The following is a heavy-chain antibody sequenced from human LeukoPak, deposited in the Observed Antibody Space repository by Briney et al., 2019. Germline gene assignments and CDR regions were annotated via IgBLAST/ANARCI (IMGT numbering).Heavy chain of an antibody. J-gene: IGHJ3*02. CDR3: ARFRDAFDI. V-gene: IGHV4-39*07. Sequence: SETLSLTCTVSGGSSSSSSYYWGWIRQPPGKGLEWIGTIFFSGSTYYNPSLESRVSISVDTSKNQFSLKLSSVTAADTAVYYCARFRDAFDIWGQGTMVTVSS. CDR2: IFFSGST. CDR1: GGSSSSSSYY.